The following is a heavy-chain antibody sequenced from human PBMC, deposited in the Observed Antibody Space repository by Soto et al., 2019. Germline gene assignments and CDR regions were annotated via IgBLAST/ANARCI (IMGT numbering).Heavy chain of an antibody. D-gene: IGHD6-13*01. CDR1: GFTFSSYE. V-gene: IGHV3-48*03. CDR3: ARAGYSSSWPTLAPYGMDV. CDR2: ISSSGSTI. Sequence: ESGGGLVQPGGSLRLSCAASGFTFSSYEMNWVRQAPGKGLEWVSYISSSGSTIYYADSVKGRFTISRDNAKNSLYLQMNSLRAEDTAVYYCARAGYSSSWPTLAPYGMDVWGQGTTVTVSS. J-gene: IGHJ6*02.